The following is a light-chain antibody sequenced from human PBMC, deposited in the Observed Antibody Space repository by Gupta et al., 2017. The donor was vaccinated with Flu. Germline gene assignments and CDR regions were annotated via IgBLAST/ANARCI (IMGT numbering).Light chain of an antibody. Sequence: LSPGERATLSCRASQSVVVYLAWYQQQHGQPPRLLIYDASKRATGIPARFSGSGLGTDFTLTISSLEPEDFAIYYCQQRSRGRTFGQGTKVEIE. J-gene: IGKJ1*01. V-gene: IGKV3-11*01. CDR2: DAS. CDR3: QQRSRGRT. CDR1: QSVVVY.